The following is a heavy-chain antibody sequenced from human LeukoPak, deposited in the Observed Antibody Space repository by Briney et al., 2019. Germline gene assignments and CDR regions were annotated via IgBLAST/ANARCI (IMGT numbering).Heavy chain of an antibody. J-gene: IGHJ4*02. CDR3: ATYRQVLLPFES. CDR1: GFTFSSYA. CDR2: IFPSGGEI. Sequence: GGSLRLSCAASGFTFSSYAMSWVRQAPGKGLEWVSSIFPSGGEIHYADSVRGRFTISRDNSKSTLSLQMNSLRAGDTAIYYCATYRQVLLPFESWGQGTLVTVSS. D-gene: IGHD2-8*02. V-gene: IGHV3-23*01.